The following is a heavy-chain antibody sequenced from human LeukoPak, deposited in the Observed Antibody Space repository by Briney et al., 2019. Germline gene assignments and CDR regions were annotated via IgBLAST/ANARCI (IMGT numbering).Heavy chain of an antibody. D-gene: IGHD1-7*01. CDR1: GGSISSSSYY. CDR2: IYYSGST. Sequence: SETLSLTCTVSGGSISSSSYYWGWIRQPPGKGLEWIGSIYYSGSTYYNPSLKSRVTISVDTSKNQFSLKLSSVTAADTAVYYCASGPAFTGTIGWFDPWGQGTLVTVSS. CDR3: ASGPAFTGTIGWFDP. J-gene: IGHJ5*02. V-gene: IGHV4-39*07.